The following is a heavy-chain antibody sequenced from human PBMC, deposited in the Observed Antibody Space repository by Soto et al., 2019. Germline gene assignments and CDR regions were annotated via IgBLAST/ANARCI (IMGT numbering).Heavy chain of an antibody. D-gene: IGHD6-13*01. CDR3: ARTAGGRVRGALDI. CDR2: MPDDESKK. Sequence: QEQLVESGGGGFQPGRSLRLSCVASGFTFRSYGLHWVRKFPGRGREWGAVMPDDESKKYYAVSVKGRFTISRDNSKNTLFLQMDTLISEDTAVYYCARTAGGRVRGALDIWGQGTMVTVSS. J-gene: IGHJ3*02. CDR1: GFTFRSYG. V-gene: IGHV3-30*19.